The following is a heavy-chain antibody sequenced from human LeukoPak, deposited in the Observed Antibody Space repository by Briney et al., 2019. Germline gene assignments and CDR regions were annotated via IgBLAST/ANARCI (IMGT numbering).Heavy chain of an antibody. D-gene: IGHD1-7*01. CDR3: ATETGNFYFYS. CDR2: FGPEDDEI. Sequence: ASVKVSCKVSGYTLTELSMHWVRQAPGKGLEWMGGFGPEDDEIIYAQRFQGRVTMTEDASTDTAYMELRSLRSEDTAVYYCATETGNFYFYSWGPGTLVNVSS. J-gene: IGHJ4*02. V-gene: IGHV1-24*01. CDR1: GYTLTELS.